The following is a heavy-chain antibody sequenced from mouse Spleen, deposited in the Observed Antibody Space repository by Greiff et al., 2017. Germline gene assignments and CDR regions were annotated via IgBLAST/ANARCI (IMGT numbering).Heavy chain of an antibody. V-gene: IGHV1-15*01. Sequence: LQESGAELVRPGASVTLSCKASGYTFTDYEMHWVKQTPVHGLEWIGAIDPETGGTAYNQKFKGKATLTADKSSSTAYMELRSLTSEDSAVYYCTRYGNYVWFAYWGQGTLVTVSA. D-gene: IGHD2-1*01. CDR2: IDPETGGT. J-gene: IGHJ3*01. CDR3: TRYGNYVWFAY. CDR1: GYTFTDYE.